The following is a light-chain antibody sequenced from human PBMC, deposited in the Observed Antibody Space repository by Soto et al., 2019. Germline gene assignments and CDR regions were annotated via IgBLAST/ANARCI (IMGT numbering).Light chain of an antibody. CDR3: HQYGSSPQT. CDR1: QDINTY. J-gene: IGKJ1*01. CDR2: RAF. V-gene: IGKV1-27*01. Sequence: DIQLTQSPPSLSASVGDRVTITYRVSQDINTYLNCYRLKPGEVPNLLIYRAFNLQSGLPSRFSGSGSGTDFSLTISSLQPEDFAVFYCHQYGSSPQTFGQGTKVDIK.